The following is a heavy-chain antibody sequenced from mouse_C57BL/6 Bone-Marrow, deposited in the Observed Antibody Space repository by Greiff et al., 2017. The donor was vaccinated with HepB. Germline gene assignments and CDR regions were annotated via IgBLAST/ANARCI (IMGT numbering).Heavy chain of an antibody. D-gene: IGHD1-1*01. CDR2: ISGGGGNT. CDR1: GFTFSSYT. Sequence: EVHLVESGGGLVKPGGSLKLSCAASGFTFSSYTMSWVRQTPEKRLEWVATISGGGGNTYYPDSVKGRFTISRDNAKNTLYLQMSSLRSEDTALYYCARRYHGSRYFDVWGTGTTVTVSS. V-gene: IGHV5-9*01. J-gene: IGHJ1*03. CDR3: ARRYHGSRYFDV.